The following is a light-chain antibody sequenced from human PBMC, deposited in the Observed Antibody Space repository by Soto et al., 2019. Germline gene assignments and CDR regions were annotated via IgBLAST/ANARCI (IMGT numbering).Light chain of an antibody. Sequence: EIVLTQSPGTLSLSPGEGATLSCRASQSVSSSYLAWYQQKAGQGPRLLIYGASSRATGIPDRFSGGGSGTDFTLTISRLEPEDFAVYYCQHYGSSPLTFGGGTKVEIK. V-gene: IGKV3-20*01. CDR3: QHYGSSPLT. J-gene: IGKJ4*01. CDR2: GAS. CDR1: QSVSSSY.